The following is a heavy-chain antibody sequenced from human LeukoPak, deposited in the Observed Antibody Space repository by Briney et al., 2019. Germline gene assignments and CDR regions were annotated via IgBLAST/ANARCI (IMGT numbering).Heavy chain of an antibody. CDR3: AKLEGSGWSGYMDV. CDR2: ISGDGDST. V-gene: IGHV3-23*01. CDR1: GFTFSSYA. D-gene: IGHD6-19*01. Sequence: GGSLRLSCAASGFTFSSYAMSWVRQAPGKGLEWVSAISGDGDSTYYADSVRGRFIISRDTFKNTLFLQLKSLRAEDTAIYYCAKLEGSGWSGYMDVWGKGTTVIVS. J-gene: IGHJ6*03.